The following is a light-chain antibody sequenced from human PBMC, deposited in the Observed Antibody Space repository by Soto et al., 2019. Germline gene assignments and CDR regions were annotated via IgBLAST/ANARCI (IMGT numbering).Light chain of an antibody. V-gene: IGLV8-61*01. CDR2: STN. CDR3: LLHMGPDSVM. CDR1: SGSVSTSYN. J-gene: IGLJ3*02. Sequence: QAVVTQEPSFSVSPGGTVTLTCGLSSGSVSTSYNPNWYQQTPGQPPRTLIYSTNIRSSGVPDRFSGSILGNKAALTITGAQADDESDYYCLLHMGPDSVMFGGGTKVTVL.